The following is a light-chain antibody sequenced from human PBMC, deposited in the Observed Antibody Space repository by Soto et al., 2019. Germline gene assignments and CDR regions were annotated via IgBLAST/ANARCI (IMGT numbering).Light chain of an antibody. CDR1: SSDVGGYRY. CDR3: SSYTSSSNPDV. Sequence: QSVLTQPASVSGSPGQSITISCTGTSSDVGGYRYVSWFQQHPGKAPKLMIYEVNNRPSGVSNRFSGSKSGNTASLTISGLQAEDEADYYCSSYTSSSNPDVFGTGTKVTV. J-gene: IGLJ1*01. V-gene: IGLV2-14*01. CDR2: EVN.